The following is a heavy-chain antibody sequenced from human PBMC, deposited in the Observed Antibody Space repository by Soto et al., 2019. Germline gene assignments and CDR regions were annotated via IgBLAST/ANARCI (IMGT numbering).Heavy chain of an antibody. CDR1: NISVTRDNW. CDR3: ARGGGGYNWSQKPFDP. V-gene: IGHV4-4*02. CDR2: VHHNGVM. D-gene: IGHD5-12*01. Sequence: PSETLSLTCAAANISVTRDNWWNWTRQSPGKGLEWIGDVHHNGVMNYNPSLKSRVSMSVDTSENLVSLVMTSVTAADTAVYYCARGGGGYNWSQKPFDPWGQGTLVTVSS. J-gene: IGHJ5*02.